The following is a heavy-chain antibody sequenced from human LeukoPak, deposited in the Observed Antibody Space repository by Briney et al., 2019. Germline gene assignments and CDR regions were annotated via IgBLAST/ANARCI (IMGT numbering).Heavy chain of an antibody. V-gene: IGHV4-34*01. CDR3: ARSTGGGGHDS. CDR1: GGSFSGYY. Sequence: SETLSLTCAVYGGSFSGYYWSWIRQPPGKGLEWIGEINHSGSTNYNPSLKSRVTISVDTSKNQFSLKLTSVTAADSAFYYCARSTGGGGHDSWDQGTLVTVSS. D-gene: IGHD4-23*01. CDR2: INHSGST. J-gene: IGHJ5*01.